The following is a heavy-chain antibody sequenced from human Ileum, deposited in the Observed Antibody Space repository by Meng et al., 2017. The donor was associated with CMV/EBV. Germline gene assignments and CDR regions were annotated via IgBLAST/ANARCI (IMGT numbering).Heavy chain of an antibody. CDR1: GFSVGDDY. D-gene: IGHD1-26*01. Sequence: VPLVGLGGGLVQPGVPLRRHCAASGFSVGDDYLRWVRQSQGKGLEWVSIIYSNGDTHYAESVKDRFTISRDNSKNSVSLEMNTLRVDDTAVYYCAKLGVGATYWDSWGQGVLVTVSS. J-gene: IGHJ4*02. CDR3: AKLGVGATYWDS. CDR2: IYSNGDT. V-gene: IGHV3-66*01.